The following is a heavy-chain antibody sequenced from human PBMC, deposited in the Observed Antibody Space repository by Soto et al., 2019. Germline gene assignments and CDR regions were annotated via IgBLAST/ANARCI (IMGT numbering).Heavy chain of an antibody. D-gene: IGHD3-22*01. Sequence: QVQLVESGGGVVQPGRSLRLSCAASEFTLSSYGMHWVRQAPGKALEWVAVISIDGSSRYYADSVKGRFTISKDNSKNTLYLQMNSLRAEDTALYYCAKEGYPDTSGTFDVWGQGTMVTVSS. J-gene: IGHJ3*01. CDR2: ISIDGSSR. V-gene: IGHV3-30*18. CDR3: AKEGYPDTSGTFDV. CDR1: EFTLSSYG.